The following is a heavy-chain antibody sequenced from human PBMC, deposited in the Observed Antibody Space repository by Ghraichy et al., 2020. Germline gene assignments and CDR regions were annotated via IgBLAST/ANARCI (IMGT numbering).Heavy chain of an antibody. CDR3: ARGDYPPHNWFDP. CDR2: IYYSGST. D-gene: IGHD4-17*01. J-gene: IGHJ5*02. CDR1: GGSISSYY. V-gene: IGHV4-59*01. Sequence: SETLSLTCTVSGGSISSYYWSWIRQPPGKGLEWIGYIYYSGSTNYNPSLKSRVTISVDTSKNQFSLKLSSVTAADTAVYYCARGDYPPHNWFDPWGQGTLVTVSS.